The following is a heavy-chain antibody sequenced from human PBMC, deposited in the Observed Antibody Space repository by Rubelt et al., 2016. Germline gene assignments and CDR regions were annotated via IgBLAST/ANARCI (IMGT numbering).Heavy chain of an antibody. CDR2: IYYSGST. CDR1: GGSISISSYY. V-gene: IGHV4-39*07. Sequence: QVQLQQWGAGLVKPSETLSLTCTVSGGSISISSYYWGWIRQPPGKGLEWIGSIYYSGSTYYHPSLQSRFTISVDTSKNQLCRKGRSGTAADTAMYFCARDPQDWFDPWGQGTPVTVSS. D-gene: IGHD2-15*01. J-gene: IGHJ5*02. CDR3: ARDPQDWFDP.